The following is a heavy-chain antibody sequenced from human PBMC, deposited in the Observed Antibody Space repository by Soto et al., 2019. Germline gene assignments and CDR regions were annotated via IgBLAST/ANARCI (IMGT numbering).Heavy chain of an antibody. V-gene: IGHV4-34*01. CDR2: INHGGGT. J-gene: IGHJ4*02. Sequence: VHLQQWGGRLLKPSETLSLTCAVSGGSLTGYYWSWIRQTPGKGLQWIGEINHGGGTGYNPSLKGRGARSVAPPTNPFSLKLTSGTAADPGVYYCARVTGDAYSHGTGRDLWGPGSLVSVSA. CDR3: ARVTGDAYSHGTGRDL. CDR1: GGSLTGYY. D-gene: IGHD5-18*01.